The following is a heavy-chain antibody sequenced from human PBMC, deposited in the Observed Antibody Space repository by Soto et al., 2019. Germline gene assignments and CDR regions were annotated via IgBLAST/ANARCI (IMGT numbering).Heavy chain of an antibody. CDR1: GFTFSSYG. Sequence: PGGSLRLSCAASGFTFSSYGMHWVRQAPGKGLEWVAVIWYDGSNKYYADSVKGRFTISRDNSKNTLYLQMNSLRVEDTAVYYCARDWGYCSSTSCYPSGMDVWGQGTTVTVSS. CDR3: ARDWGYCSSTSCYPSGMDV. CDR2: IWYDGSNK. V-gene: IGHV3-33*01. J-gene: IGHJ6*02. D-gene: IGHD2-2*01.